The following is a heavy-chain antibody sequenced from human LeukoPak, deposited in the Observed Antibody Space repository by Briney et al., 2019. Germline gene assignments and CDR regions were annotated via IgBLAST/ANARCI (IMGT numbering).Heavy chain of an antibody. J-gene: IGHJ3*02. CDR1: GGTFSSYA. Sequence: SVKVSCKASGGTFSSYAITWVRQAPGQGLEWMGGIIPIFDTASYAQKFQGRVTITADKSTSTAYMELSSLRSEDTAVYYCARVQAAHDTFDIWGQGTMVTVSS. CDR2: IIPIFDTA. CDR3: ARVQAAHDTFDI. V-gene: IGHV1-69*06.